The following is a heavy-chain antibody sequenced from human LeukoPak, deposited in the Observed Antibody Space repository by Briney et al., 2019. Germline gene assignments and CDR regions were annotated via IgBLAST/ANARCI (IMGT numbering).Heavy chain of an antibody. Sequence: GGSLRLSCAASGFTFSSYAMSWVRQAPGKGLEWVSAISGSGGSTYYADSVKGRFTIFRDNSKNTLYLQMNSLRAEDTAVYYCAKPTTLVEGAFDIWGQGTMVTVSS. CDR2: ISGSGGST. CDR1: GFTFSSYA. D-gene: IGHD1-1*01. J-gene: IGHJ3*02. CDR3: AKPTTLVEGAFDI. V-gene: IGHV3-23*01.